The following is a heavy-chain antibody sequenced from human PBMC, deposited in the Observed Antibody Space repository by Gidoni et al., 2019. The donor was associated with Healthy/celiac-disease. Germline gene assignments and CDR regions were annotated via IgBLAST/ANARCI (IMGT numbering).Heavy chain of an antibody. J-gene: IGHJ3*02. CDR2: IYPGDSDT. Sequence: EVQLVQSGAEVKKPGASLKISCKGSGYSFTSYWIGWVRLMPGKGLEWMGIIYPGDSDTRYSPSFQGQVTISADKSLSTAYLQWSSLKASDTAMYYCARPTYYYDSSGYYPEAFDIWGQGTMVTVSS. CDR1: GYSFTSYW. CDR3: ARPTYYYDSSGYYPEAFDI. D-gene: IGHD3-22*01. V-gene: IGHV5-51*03.